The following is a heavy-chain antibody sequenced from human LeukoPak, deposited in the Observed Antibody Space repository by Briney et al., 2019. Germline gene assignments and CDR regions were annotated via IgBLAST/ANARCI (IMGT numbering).Heavy chain of an antibody. Sequence: PSETLSLTCTVSGGSISSGGYYWSWIRQHPGKGLEWIGYIYYSGSTYYNPSLKSRVTISVDTSKNQFSLKLSSVTAADTAVYYCARIIAAAGWYYFDYWGQGTLVTVSS. V-gene: IGHV4-31*03. J-gene: IGHJ4*02. CDR2: IYYSGST. D-gene: IGHD6-13*01. CDR1: GGSISSGGYY. CDR3: ARIIAAAGWYYFDY.